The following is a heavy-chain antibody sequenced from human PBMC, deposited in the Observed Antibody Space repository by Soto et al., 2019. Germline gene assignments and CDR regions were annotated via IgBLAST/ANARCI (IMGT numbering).Heavy chain of an antibody. J-gene: IGHJ5*02. CDR3: ARDLTGVAAAGTVVGWFDP. CDR2: INPSGGST. CDR1: GYTFTSYY. Sequence: ASVKVSCKASGYTFTSYYMHWVRQAPGQGLEWMGIINPSGGSTSYAQKFQGRVTMTRDTSTSTVYMELSSLRSEDTAVYYCARDLTGVAAAGTVVGWFDPWGQGTLVTVSS. D-gene: IGHD6-13*01. V-gene: IGHV1-46*01.